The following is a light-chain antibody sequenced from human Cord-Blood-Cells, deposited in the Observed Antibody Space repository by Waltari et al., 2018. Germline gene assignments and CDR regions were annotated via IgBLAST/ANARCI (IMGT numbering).Light chain of an antibody. V-gene: IGLV1-40*01. CDR3: QSYDSSLREV. J-gene: IGLJ2*01. CDR2: GNS. Sequence: QSVLTQPPSVSGAPAQRVTISCTGSSSNIGAGYDVHWYKQLPGTAPKLLIYGNSNRPSGVPDRFSGSKSGTSASLAITGLQAEDEADYYCQSYDSSLREVFGGGTKLTVL. CDR1: SSNIGAGYD.